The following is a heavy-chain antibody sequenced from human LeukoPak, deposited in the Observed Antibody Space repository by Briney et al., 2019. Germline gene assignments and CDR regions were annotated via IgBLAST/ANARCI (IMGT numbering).Heavy chain of an antibody. J-gene: IGHJ5*02. CDR3: ARGMSSGSRYGFDP. D-gene: IGHD6-19*01. CDR2: INENSGLI. Sequence: GGSLRLSCAASGFTFNTYTMNWVRQAPGKGLEGISYINENSGLIYYADSVKGRFTISRDNAKNSLYLQMNSLRAEDTAVYYCARGMSSGSRYGFDPWGQGNLVTVSS. CDR1: GFTFNTYT. V-gene: IGHV3-48*01.